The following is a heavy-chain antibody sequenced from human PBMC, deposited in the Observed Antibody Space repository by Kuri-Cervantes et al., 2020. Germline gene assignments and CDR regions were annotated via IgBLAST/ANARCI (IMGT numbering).Heavy chain of an antibody. D-gene: IGHD1-26*01. V-gene: IGHV2-26*01. CDR1: GFSLNNPRMG. CDR3: ARRIVGATGEMGAFDI. J-gene: IGHJ3*02. CDR2: IFSNDEK. Sequence: SGPTLVKPTETLTLTCPVSGFSLNNPRMGVRWIRQPPGKALEWLAHIFSNDEKSYSISLKTRLTISKDTSKNQVVLTMTNMDPVDTATYYCARRIVGATGEMGAFDIWGQGTMVTVSS.